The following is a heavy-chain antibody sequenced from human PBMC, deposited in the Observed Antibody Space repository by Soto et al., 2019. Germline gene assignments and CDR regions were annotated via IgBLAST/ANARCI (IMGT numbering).Heavy chain of an antibody. D-gene: IGHD6-19*01. Sequence: QVQLQESGPGLVKPSETLSLTCTVSGDSISSYYWSWIRQPPGKGLEWIGYIYYSGSTNYNPSLMSRVTISVDTSKNQFSLKLSSVTAADTALYYCARHGGGSAWYGNWFDPWGQGTLVTVSS. J-gene: IGHJ5*02. CDR2: IYYSGST. CDR3: ARHGGGSAWYGNWFDP. CDR1: GDSISSYY. V-gene: IGHV4-59*01.